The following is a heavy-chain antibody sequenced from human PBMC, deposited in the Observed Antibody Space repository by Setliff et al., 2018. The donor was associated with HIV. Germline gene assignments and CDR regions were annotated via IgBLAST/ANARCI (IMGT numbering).Heavy chain of an antibody. CDR2: IHYTGIS. CDR1: GDSIGAYH. J-gene: IGHJ2*01. D-gene: IGHD2-21*02. CDR3: ARDVGLCGVDCWPYFYFDL. V-gene: IGHV4-59*01. Sequence: SETLSLTCSVSGDSIGAYHWSWIRQPPGRGLEWIGNIHYTGISDINPSLKRRATISLDRPKIQFSLKLSSVTAADTAVYYCARDVGLCGVDCWPYFYFDLWGRGNLVTVSS.